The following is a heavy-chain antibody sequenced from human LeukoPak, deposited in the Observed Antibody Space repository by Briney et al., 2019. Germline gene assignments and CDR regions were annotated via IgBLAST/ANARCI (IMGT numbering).Heavy chain of an antibody. J-gene: IGHJ6*03. CDR2: INTNTGNP. D-gene: IGHD6-13*01. Sequence: ASVKVSCKASGHTFTSYAMNWVRQAPGQGLEWMGWINTNTGNPTYAQGFTGRFVFSLDTSVSTAYLQISSLKAEDTAVYYCARSIAAAGRPYYYYYYMDVWGKGTTVTVSS. CDR1: GHTFTSYA. V-gene: IGHV7-4-1*02. CDR3: ARSIAAAGRPYYYYYYMDV.